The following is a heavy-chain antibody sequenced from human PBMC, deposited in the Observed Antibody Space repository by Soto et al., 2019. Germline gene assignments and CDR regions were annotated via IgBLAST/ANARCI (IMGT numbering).Heavy chain of an antibody. CDR1: VGSISSGGYY. D-gene: IGHD3-10*01. CDR3: ARAVSGSSRFDY. CDR2: IYYSGST. V-gene: IGHV4-31*03. Sequence: SETLSLTCTVSVGSISSGGYYWSWIRQHPGKGLEWIGYIYYSGSTYYNPSLKSRVTISVDTSKNQFSLKLSSVTAADTAVYYCARAVSGSSRFDYWGQGTLVTVSS. J-gene: IGHJ4*02.